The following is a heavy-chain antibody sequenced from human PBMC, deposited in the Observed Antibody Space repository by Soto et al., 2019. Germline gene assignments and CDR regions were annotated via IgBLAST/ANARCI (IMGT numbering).Heavy chain of an antibody. J-gene: IGHJ6*02. CDR3: AGGLISLYGMDV. CDR2: ISSSSSTI. Sequence: XGSLRRTCAASGFTFSSYRMNWVRQAPGKGLEWVSYISSSSSTIYYADSVKGRFTISRDNAKNSLYLQMNSLRDEDTAVYYCAGGLISLYGMDVWGQGTTVTVPS. CDR1: GFTFSSYR. V-gene: IGHV3-48*02. D-gene: IGHD2-8*01.